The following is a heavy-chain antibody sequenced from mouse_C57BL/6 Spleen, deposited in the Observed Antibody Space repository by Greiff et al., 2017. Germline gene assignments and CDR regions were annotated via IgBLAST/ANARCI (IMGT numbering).Heavy chain of an antibody. CDR3: ARNPPIYYGNYAAY. Sequence: VQLQQSGPGLVQPSQSLSITCTVSGFSLTSYGVHWVRQSPGKGLEWLGVIWSGGSTDSNAAFISRLSISKDNSKSQVFFKMNSLQADDTAIYYCARNPPIYYGNYAAYWGQGTLVTVSA. J-gene: IGHJ3*01. V-gene: IGHV2-2*01. CDR2: IWSGGST. D-gene: IGHD2-1*01. CDR1: GFSLTSYG.